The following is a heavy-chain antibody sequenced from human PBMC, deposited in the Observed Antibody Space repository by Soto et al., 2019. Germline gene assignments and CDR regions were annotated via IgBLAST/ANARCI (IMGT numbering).Heavy chain of an antibody. CDR1: GFTFSSYG. Sequence: GGSLRLSCAASGFTFSSYGMRWVRQAPGKGLEWVAVIWYDGSNKYYADSVKGRFTISRDNSKNTLYLQMNSLRAEDTAVYYCAREGIAAAGGDFDYWGQGTLVTVSS. CDR2: IWYDGSNK. J-gene: IGHJ4*02. CDR3: AREGIAAAGGDFDY. D-gene: IGHD6-13*01. V-gene: IGHV3-33*01.